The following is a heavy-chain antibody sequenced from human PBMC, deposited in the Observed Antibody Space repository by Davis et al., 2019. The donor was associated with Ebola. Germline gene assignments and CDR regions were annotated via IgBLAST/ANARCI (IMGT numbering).Heavy chain of an antibody. D-gene: IGHD3-3*01. V-gene: IGHV3-23*01. CDR1: GFTFSSYA. J-gene: IGHJ4*02. Sequence: GVLKISCAASGFTFSSYAMSWVRQAPGKGLEWVSAISGSGGSTYYADSVKGRFTISRDNSKNTLYLQMNSLRAEDTAVYYCAKGYDFWSGYPDYWGQGTLVTVSS. CDR2: ISGSGGST. CDR3: AKGYDFWSGYPDY.